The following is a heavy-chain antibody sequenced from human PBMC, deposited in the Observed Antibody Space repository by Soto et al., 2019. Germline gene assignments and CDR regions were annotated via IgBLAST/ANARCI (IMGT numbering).Heavy chain of an antibody. CDR1: GFTFSSYE. J-gene: IGHJ6*02. Sequence: VQLVESGGGLVQPGGSLRLSCAASGFTFSSYEMNWVRQAPGKGLEWVSYISSSGSTIYYADSVKGRFTISRDNAKNSLYLQMNSLRAEDTAVYYCARVLAAAYGMDVWGQGTTVTVSS. CDR2: ISSSGSTI. CDR3: ARVLAAAYGMDV. D-gene: IGHD6-13*01. V-gene: IGHV3-48*03.